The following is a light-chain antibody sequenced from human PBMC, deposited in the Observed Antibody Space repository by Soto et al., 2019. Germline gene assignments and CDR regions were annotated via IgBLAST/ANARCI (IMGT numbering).Light chain of an antibody. Sequence: AIQLTQSPSSLSASVGDRVTISCRASQGISSALAWYQQKPGKAPKLLIYDASNLESGVPSRFSGSGSGTDFTLTISSLQPEDFAVYYCQQYGSSPITFGQGTRLEIK. CDR3: QQYGSSPIT. CDR2: DAS. V-gene: IGKV1-13*02. J-gene: IGKJ5*01. CDR1: QGISSA.